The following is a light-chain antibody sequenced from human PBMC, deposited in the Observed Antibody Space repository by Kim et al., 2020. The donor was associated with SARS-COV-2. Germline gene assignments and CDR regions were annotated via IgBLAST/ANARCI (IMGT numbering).Light chain of an antibody. J-gene: IGKJ1*01. Sequence: DIQLTHSPPFLSASVRDRVTITCRVSQDIGTYLAWYQQIPGKAPKLLIYRASTLQSGVPSRFSGSGSGTEFTLTISNLQPEDFAIYYCQQLNSYPWTFGQGTKVEVK. CDR2: RAS. V-gene: IGKV1-9*01. CDR1: QDIGTY. CDR3: QQLNSYPWT.